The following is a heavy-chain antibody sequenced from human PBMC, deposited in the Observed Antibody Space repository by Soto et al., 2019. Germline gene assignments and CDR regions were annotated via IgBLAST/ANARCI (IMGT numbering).Heavy chain of an antibody. CDR3: ARIRITMVVVAPRAFDV. D-gene: IGHD3-22*01. CDR2: VGSRNSET. V-gene: IGHV3-48*02. CDR1: GFPFGSYS. J-gene: IGHJ3*01. Sequence: GGSLRLSCTATGFPFGSYSMNWVRQAPGKGLEWVSYVGSRNSETSYADSVKGRFTISRDNAKNSLYLQMDSLRDEDTAVYYCARIRITMVVVAPRAFDVWGQGTMVTVSS.